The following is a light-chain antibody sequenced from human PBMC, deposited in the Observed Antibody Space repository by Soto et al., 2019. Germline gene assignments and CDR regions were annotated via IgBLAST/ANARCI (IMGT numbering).Light chain of an antibody. CDR2: AVT. CDR3: SSYTTSSTVV. CDR1: SSDVGGYDY. J-gene: IGLJ2*01. Sequence: CTGSSSDVGGYDYVCWYQQYPGKAPKLIIYAVTDRPSGVSNRFSGSKSGNTASLIISGLQAEDEADYYCSSYTTSSTVVFGGGTKLTVL. V-gene: IGLV2-14*03.